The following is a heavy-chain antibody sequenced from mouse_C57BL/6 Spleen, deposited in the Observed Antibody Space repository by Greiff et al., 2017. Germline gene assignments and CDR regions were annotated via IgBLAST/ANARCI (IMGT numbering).Heavy chain of an antibody. CDR3: ARIPYGSSYDYAMDY. V-gene: IGHV5-6*01. Sequence: EVQLVESGGDLVKPGGSLKLSCAASGFTFSSYGMSWVRQTPDKRLEWVATISSGGSYTYYPDSVKGRFTISRDNAKNTLYLQMSNLKSEDTAMYYCARIPYGSSYDYAMDYWGQGTSVTVSS. J-gene: IGHJ4*01. D-gene: IGHD1-1*01. CDR2: ISSGGSYT. CDR1: GFTFSSYG.